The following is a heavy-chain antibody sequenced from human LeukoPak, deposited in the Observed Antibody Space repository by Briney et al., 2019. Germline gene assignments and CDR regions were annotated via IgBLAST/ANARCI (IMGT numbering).Heavy chain of an antibody. CDR2: ISYDGSNK. Sequence: PGGSLRLSCAASGFTFSTYALHWVRQAPGKGLEWVAVISYDGSNKYYADSVKGRFTISRDSSKNTLYLQMNSLRAEDTAVYYCGRDIGGVVPAAILGYFDYWGQGTLVTVSS. J-gene: IGHJ4*02. CDR1: GFTFSTYA. D-gene: IGHD2-2*01. V-gene: IGHV3-30-3*01. CDR3: GRDIGGVVPAAILGYFDY.